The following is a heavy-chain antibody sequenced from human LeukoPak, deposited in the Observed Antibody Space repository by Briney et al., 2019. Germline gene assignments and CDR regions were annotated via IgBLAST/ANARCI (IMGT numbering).Heavy chain of an antibody. D-gene: IGHD2-15*01. J-gene: IGHJ4*02. CDR3: ARVPHDIVVVVAATPDY. CDR1: GFTFSSYS. CDR2: ITSRSSYI. V-gene: IGHV3-21*01. Sequence: PGGSLRPSCAAPGFTFSSYSMNWGRQAPGKGLEWGSSITSRSSYIYYADSVKGRFTISRDNAKNSLYLQMNSLRAEDTAVYYCARVPHDIVVVVAATPDYWGQGTRVTVSS.